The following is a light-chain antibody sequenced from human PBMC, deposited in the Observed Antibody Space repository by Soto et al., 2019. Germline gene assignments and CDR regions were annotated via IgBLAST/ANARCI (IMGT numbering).Light chain of an antibody. J-gene: IGLJ2*01. Sequence: QSVLTQPPSASGTPGQRVTISCSGSSSNIGTNTVIWYQQLPGAAPKLLIYSDNQRPSGVPVRFSGSKSGTSASLAISGLQSEDEADYSCAAWDVSLVVFGGGTKLTVL. CDR2: SDN. V-gene: IGLV1-44*01. CDR1: SSNIGTNT. CDR3: AAWDVSLVV.